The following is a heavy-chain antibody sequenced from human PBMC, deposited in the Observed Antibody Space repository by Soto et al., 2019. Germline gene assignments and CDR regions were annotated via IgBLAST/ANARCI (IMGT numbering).Heavy chain of an antibody. CDR3: AGDGDYGDYKRYYYGMDV. D-gene: IGHD4-17*01. CDR1: GFTFSSYG. V-gene: IGHV3-33*01. J-gene: IGHJ6*02. CDR2: IWYDGSNK. Sequence: GGSLRLSCAASGFTFSSYGMHWVRQAPGKGLEWVAVIWYDGSNKYYADSVKGRFTISRDNSKNTLYLQMNSLRAEDTAVYYCAGDGDYGDYKRYYYGMDVWGQGTTVTVS.